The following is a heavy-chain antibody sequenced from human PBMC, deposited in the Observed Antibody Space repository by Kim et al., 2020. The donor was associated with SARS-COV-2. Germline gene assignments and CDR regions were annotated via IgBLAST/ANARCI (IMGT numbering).Heavy chain of an antibody. Sequence: ASVKVSCKASGYSFTGYIVPYMHWVRQTPGQGLEWMGWINPISGDTKYAQKFQGRVTMTRDTSSNTAYMELNRLTSDDTAVYFCVRDGPQSSSWYDFDHW. D-gene: IGHD6-13*01. V-gene: IGHV1-2*02. CDR1: GYSFTGYIVPY. J-gene: IGHJ4*01. CDR2: INPISGDT. CDR3: VRDGPQSSSWYDFDH.